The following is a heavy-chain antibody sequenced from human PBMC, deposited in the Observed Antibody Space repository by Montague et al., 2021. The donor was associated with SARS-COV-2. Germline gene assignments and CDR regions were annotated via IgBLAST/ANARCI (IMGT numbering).Heavy chain of an antibody. CDR1: GFTFSSYA. Sequence: SLRLSCAASGFTFSSYAMSWVRQAPGKGLEWVSGITASGATTFYADSVKGRFTISRDNSKNTLNLQMNSLRAEDTAVYYCAKVIRSSGWYSDNWGQGTLVTVSS. V-gene: IGHV3-23*01. D-gene: IGHD6-19*01. CDR2: ITASGATT. J-gene: IGHJ4*02. CDR3: AKVIRSSGWYSDN.